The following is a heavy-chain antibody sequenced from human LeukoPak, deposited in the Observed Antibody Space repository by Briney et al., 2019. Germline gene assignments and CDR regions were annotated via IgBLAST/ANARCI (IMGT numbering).Heavy chain of an antibody. J-gene: IGHJ4*02. Sequence: GESLKISCKGSGYSFTSNWIGWVRQMPGKGLEWMGIIFPGDSHTRYSPAFQGQVTISADKSISTAYLQWSSLKASDTAMYYCARLDSSSWYYWGQGTRVSVSS. CDR2: IFPGDSHT. CDR1: GYSFTSNW. V-gene: IGHV5-51*01. CDR3: ARLDSSSWYY. D-gene: IGHD6-13*01.